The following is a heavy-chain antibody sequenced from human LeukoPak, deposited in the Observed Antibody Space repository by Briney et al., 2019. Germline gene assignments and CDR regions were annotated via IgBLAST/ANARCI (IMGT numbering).Heavy chain of an antibody. CDR2: ITGSGGST. D-gene: IGHD2-8*01. V-gene: IGHV3-23*01. J-gene: IGHJ4*02. CDR3: AKYLRYLDY. Sequence: PGGSLRLSCAASGFTFSSYAMSWVRQTSGKGLEWVSTITGSGGSTYYADSVKGRFTISRDNSKNTLDLQMNSLRAEDTAVYYCAKYLRYLDYWGQGTLVTVSS. CDR1: GFTFSSYA.